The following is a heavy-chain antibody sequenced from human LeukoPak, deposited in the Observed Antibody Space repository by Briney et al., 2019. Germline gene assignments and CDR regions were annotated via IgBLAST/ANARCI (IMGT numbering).Heavy chain of an antibody. J-gene: IGHJ4*02. CDR1: GFTFSSYG. V-gene: IGHV3-33*01. D-gene: IGHD4-11*01. CDR2: IWYDGSNK. Sequence: PGGSLRLSCAASGFTFSSYGMHWVRQAPGKGLEWVAVIWYDGSNKYYADSVKGRFTISRDNSKNTLYLQMNSLRAEDTAVYYCATSRGPVTKTTTRDFDYWGQGTLVTVSS. CDR3: ATSRGPVTKTTTRDFDY.